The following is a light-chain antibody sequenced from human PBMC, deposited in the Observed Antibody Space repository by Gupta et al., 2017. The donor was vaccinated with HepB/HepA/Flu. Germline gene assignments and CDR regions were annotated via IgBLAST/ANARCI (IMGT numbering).Light chain of an antibody. CDR2: GAS. CDR1: QSVSNS. Sequence: EKVLTQSPVTLSVSPGERATLSCRASQSVSNSLAWYQQKPGQAPRLLIYGASTRATGIPVRFSGSGSGTEFTLTISSLQSEDFAVYYCQQYNSWPLTFGGGSKVEIK. V-gene: IGKV3-15*01. CDR3: QQYNSWPLT. J-gene: IGKJ4*01.